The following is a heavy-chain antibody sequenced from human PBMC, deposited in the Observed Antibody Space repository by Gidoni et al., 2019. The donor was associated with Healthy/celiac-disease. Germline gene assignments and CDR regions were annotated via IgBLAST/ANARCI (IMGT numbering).Heavy chain of an antibody. CDR3: ARDGQWLVPAYYFDY. Sequence: QVQLVESGGGVVQPGRSLRLPCAASGFTFSSDAMHWVRQAPGKGLEWVAVISYDGSNKYYADSVKGRFTISRDNSKNTLYLQMNSLRAEDTAVYYCARDGQWLVPAYYFDYWGQGTLVTVSS. D-gene: IGHD6-19*01. CDR2: ISYDGSNK. V-gene: IGHV3-30*04. J-gene: IGHJ4*02. CDR1: GFTFSSDA.